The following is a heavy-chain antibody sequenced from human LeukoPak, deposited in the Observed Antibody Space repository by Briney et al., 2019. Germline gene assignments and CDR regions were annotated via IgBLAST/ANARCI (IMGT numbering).Heavy chain of an antibody. CDR1: GFTVSSNY. D-gene: IGHD3-22*01. J-gene: IGHJ4*02. Sequence: PGGSLRLSCAASGFTVSSNYMSWVRQAPGKGLEWVSVIYSGGSTYYADSVKGRFTISRDNSKNTLYLQMNSLRAEDTAVYYCARPYYYDSSGYDYRGQGTLVTVSS. V-gene: IGHV3-53*01. CDR2: IYSGGST. CDR3: ARPYYYDSSGYDY.